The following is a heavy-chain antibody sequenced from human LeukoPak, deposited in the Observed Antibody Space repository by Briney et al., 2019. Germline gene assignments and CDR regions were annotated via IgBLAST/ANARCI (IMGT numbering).Heavy chain of an antibody. J-gene: IGHJ5*02. Sequence: GGSLRLSCAASGFTFSSYWMHWVRQAPGKGLVWVSRINSDGSSTSYADSVKGRFTISRDNAKNTLYLQMNSLRAEDTAVYYCARDLWEYQQDATNWFDPWGQGTLVTVSS. CDR1: GFTFSSYW. CDR3: ARDLWEYQQDATNWFDP. V-gene: IGHV3-74*01. CDR2: INSDGSST. D-gene: IGHD2-2*01.